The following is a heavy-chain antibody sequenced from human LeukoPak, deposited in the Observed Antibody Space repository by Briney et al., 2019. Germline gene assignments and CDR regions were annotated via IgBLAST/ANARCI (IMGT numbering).Heavy chain of an antibody. J-gene: IGHJ4*02. CDR2: ISGRSDNT. V-gene: IGHV3-23*01. D-gene: IGHD3-9*01. Sequence: GGSLRLSCAASGFIFSNYAMYWVRQAPGMGLEWVSAISGRSDNTYYADSVKGRFTLSRDSSKNTLYLQMNSLRADDTAVYYCAKWGDYDVLTGYYVSDFWGQGTLVTVSS. CDR3: AKWGDYDVLTGYYVSDF. CDR1: GFIFSNYA.